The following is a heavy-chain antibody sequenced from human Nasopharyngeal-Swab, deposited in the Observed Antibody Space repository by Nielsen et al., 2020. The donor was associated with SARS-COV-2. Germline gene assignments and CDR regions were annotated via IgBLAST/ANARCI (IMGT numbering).Heavy chain of an antibody. CDR3: AKDVSNYGSGSSWDIDY. D-gene: IGHD3-10*01. V-gene: IGHV3-30-3*02. J-gene: IGHJ4*02. Sequence: GRQAPGKGLEWVAVISYDGSNKNYADSVKGRFTISRDNSKNTLYLQMNSLRAEDTAVYYCAKDVSNYGSGSSWDIDYWGQGTLVTVSS. CDR2: ISYDGSNK.